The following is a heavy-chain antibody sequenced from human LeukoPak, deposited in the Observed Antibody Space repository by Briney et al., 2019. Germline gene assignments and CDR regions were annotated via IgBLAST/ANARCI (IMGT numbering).Heavy chain of an antibody. CDR1: GGSTNSSNYY. CDR3: ARAPYGDYADY. CDR2: IYSSGST. D-gene: IGHD4-17*01. J-gene: IGHJ4*02. Sequence: SETLSLTCTVSGGSTNSSNYYWGWIRQPPGKGLEWIGYIYSSGSTNYNPSLKSRVTISVDTSKDQFSLKVNSVIAADTAVYFCARAPYGDYADYWGQGTLVTVSS. V-gene: IGHV4-61*05.